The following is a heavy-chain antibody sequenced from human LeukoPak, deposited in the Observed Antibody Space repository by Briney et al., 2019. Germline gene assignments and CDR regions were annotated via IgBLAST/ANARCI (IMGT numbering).Heavy chain of an antibody. V-gene: IGHV4-34*01. CDR2: INHSGST. D-gene: IGHD2-2*01. CDR1: GGSFSGYF. J-gene: IGHJ4*02. CDR3: ARGGCSSTSCYYDY. Sequence: SETLSLTCAVYGGSFSGYFWSWIRQPPGKGLEWIGEINHSGSTNHNPSLKSRVTISVDTSKNQFSLKVSSVTAADTAVYYCARGGCSSTSCYYDYWGQGTLVTVSS.